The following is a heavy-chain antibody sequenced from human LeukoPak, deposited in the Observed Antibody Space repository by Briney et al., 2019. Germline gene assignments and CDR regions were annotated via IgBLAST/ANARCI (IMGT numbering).Heavy chain of an antibody. V-gene: IGHV3-23*01. D-gene: IGHD3-16*01. Sequence: EGSLRLSCATSGFTFNIYAMNWVRQAPGKGLEWVSIISGNGINTYYADSVKGRFTISRDDSENTLYLQMNSLRVDDTAIYYCARGVSDWGQGTLVTVAS. J-gene: IGHJ4*02. CDR1: GFTFNIYA. CDR3: ARGVSD. CDR2: ISGNGINT.